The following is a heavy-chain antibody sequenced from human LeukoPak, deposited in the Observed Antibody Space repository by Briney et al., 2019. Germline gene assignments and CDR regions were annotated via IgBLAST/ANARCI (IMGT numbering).Heavy chain of an antibody. CDR2: ISTSGST. CDR3: PRPRTSYRYTFDY. Sequence: PSETLSLTCAVSVASISNYYWSWMRQAPGKGLEWIGYISTSGSTNYNPSLKSRVSISLDTSNNRFSLNLNFLTAADTAVYFCPRPRTSYRYTFDYWGPGALVTVSS. J-gene: IGHJ4*02. D-gene: IGHD5-18*01. V-gene: IGHV4-4*09. CDR1: VASISNYY.